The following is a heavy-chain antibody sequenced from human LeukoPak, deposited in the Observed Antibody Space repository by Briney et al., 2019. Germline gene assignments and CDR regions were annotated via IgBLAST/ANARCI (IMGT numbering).Heavy chain of an antibody. CDR1: GYTFTSYY. D-gene: IGHD3-3*01. CDR2: INPSGGST. CDR3: ARDRPLRFLEWYPVTPSPYYYYGMDV. J-gene: IGHJ6*02. Sequence: ASVKVSCTASGYTFTSYYMHWVRQAPGQGLEWMGIINPSGGSTSYAQKLQGRVTMTTDTSTSTAYMELRSLRSDDTAVYYCARDRPLRFLEWYPVTPSPYYYYGMDVWGQGTTVTVSS. V-gene: IGHV1-46*01.